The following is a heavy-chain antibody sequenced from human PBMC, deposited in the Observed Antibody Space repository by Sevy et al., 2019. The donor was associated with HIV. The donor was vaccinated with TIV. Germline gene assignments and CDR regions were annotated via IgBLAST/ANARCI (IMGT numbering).Heavy chain of an antibody. CDR2: IYYSGST. CDR1: GGSISNSDSY. D-gene: IGHD3-10*01. CDR3: ARGTVEDYYGSGTPPLVTCPFDF. Sequence: SETLSLTCTVSGGSISNSDSYWGWIRQPPGKGLGWIGSIYYSGSTYYNPSLKSRVTLSVYTSKNQFSLKVNSVTAADTALYYCARGTVEDYYGSGTPPLVTCPFDFWGQGTMVTVSS. J-gene: IGHJ3*01. V-gene: IGHV4-39*01.